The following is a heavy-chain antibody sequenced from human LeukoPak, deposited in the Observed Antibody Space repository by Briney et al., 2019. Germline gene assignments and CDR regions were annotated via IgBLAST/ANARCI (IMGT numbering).Heavy chain of an antibody. CDR1: GGSISSGSYY. D-gene: IGHD2-2*01. Sequence: PSQTLSLTCTVSGGSISSGSYYWSWIRQPAGKGLEWIGRLYTTGSTNYNPSLKSRVTISVDTSKNQFSLKLSSVTAADTAVYYCAREGICSSTSCYGGYNWFDPWGQGTLVTVSS. J-gene: IGHJ5*02. V-gene: IGHV4-61*02. CDR3: AREGICSSTSCYGGYNWFDP. CDR2: LYTTGST.